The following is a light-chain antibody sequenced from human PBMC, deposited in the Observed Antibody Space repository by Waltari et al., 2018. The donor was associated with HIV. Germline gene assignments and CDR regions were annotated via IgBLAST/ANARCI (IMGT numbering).Light chain of an antibody. CDR2: ATS. J-gene: IGKJ2*01. V-gene: IGKV1-39*01. CDR3: QQSYTYPYT. CDR1: QTISIY. Sequence: DIQMTPSPSSLPPSVGATVTLSCRPSQTISIYLSWYHQSPGKAPKWLIYATSTMQTGVPSRFSGGGSGTDFTLTISSLQSEDFALYYCQQSYTYPYTFGQGTKVEIE.